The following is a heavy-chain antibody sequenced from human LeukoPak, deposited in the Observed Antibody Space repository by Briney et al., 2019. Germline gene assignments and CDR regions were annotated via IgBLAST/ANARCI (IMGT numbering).Heavy chain of an antibody. CDR2: IYYTGST. J-gene: IGHJ4*02. V-gene: IGHV4-59*08. CDR3: ARHWSPRGRSYFDY. Sequence: PSETLSFTCTVSGGSISSYYWSWIRQPPGKGLEWIGYIYYTGSTNYNPSLKSRITISVDTSKNQFSLKLSSVTAADTAVYYCARHWSPRGRSYFDYWGQGTLVTVSS. CDR1: GGSISSYY.